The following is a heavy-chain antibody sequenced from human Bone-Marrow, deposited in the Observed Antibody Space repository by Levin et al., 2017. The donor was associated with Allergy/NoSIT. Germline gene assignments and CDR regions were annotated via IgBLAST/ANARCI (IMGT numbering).Heavy chain of an antibody. Sequence: LAASVKVSCKASGYTFTDYYIHWVRQAPGQGLESMGWINPASGGTNYAQKFQGRVTMTRDTSISTAYMELSRLRFDDTAVYYCARDQGYYYYGLNVWGQGTTVTVSS. CDR2: INPASGGT. J-gene: IGHJ6*02. V-gene: IGHV1-2*03. CDR3: ARDQGYYYYGLNV. CDR1: GYTFTDYY.